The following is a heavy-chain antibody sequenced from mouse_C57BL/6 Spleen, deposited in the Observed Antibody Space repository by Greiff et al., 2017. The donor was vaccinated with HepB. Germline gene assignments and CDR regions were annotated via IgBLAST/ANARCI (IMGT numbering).Heavy chain of an antibody. Sequence: VKLVESGAELVRPGASVTLSCKASGYTFTDYEMHWVKQTPVHGLEWIGAIDPDNCGTDYNQKFKGKSIMAADKSSSTAYMELRSLTSEDTAFYYCTRYDYGSSSFAYWGQGTLVTVSA. J-gene: IGHJ3*01. CDR2: IDPDNCGT. V-gene: IGHV1-15*01. CDR1: GYTFTDYE. D-gene: IGHD1-1*01. CDR3: TRYDYGSSSFAY.